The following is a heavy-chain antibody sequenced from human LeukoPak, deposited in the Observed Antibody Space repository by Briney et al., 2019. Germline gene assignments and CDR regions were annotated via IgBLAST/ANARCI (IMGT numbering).Heavy chain of an antibody. J-gene: IGHJ4*02. V-gene: IGHV3-30*02. D-gene: IGHD2-15*01. CDR2: IRYDGSKR. Sequence: GGSLRLSCAASGFTVSSNYMSWVRQAPGKGLEWVAFIRYDGSKRNYADSVRGRFTISRDNSKKTLYLQMDSLRPEDTAVYYCAKEDGYATAWYLDHWGQGTLVTVSS. CDR1: GFTVSSNY. CDR3: AKEDGYATAWYLDH.